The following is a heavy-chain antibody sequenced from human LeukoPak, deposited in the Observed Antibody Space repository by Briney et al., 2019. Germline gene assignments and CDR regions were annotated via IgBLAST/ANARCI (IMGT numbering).Heavy chain of an antibody. CDR2: ISSTSSNI. CDR3: ARRVTTFLH. D-gene: IGHD4-17*01. Sequence: GGSLRLSCSASGFDFSIYTMNWVRQAPGKGLEWVTSISSTSSNIYYADSVKGRFTISRDNAKNSLYLQLNSLRAEDTGMYYCARRVTTFLHWGQGTLVTVSS. J-gene: IGHJ4*02. CDR1: GFDFSIYT. V-gene: IGHV3-21*01.